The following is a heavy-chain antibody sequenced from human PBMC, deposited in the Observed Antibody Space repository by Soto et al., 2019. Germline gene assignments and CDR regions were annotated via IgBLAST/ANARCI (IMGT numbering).Heavy chain of an antibody. CDR3: AKAVPPFVVVTASDY. D-gene: IGHD2-21*02. V-gene: IGHV3-30*18. Sequence: GGSLSLSCAASGFTFRNFGMHWVRQAPGKGLEWVAVISYDGTNKYYADSVKGRFTISRDNSKNTLYLQINSLRAEDTAVYYCAKAVPPFVVVTASDYWGQGTLVTVSS. J-gene: IGHJ4*02. CDR2: ISYDGTNK. CDR1: GFTFRNFG.